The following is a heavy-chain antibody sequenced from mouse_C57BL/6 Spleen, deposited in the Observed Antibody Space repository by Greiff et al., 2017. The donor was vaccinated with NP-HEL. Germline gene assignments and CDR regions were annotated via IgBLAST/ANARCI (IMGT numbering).Heavy chain of an antibody. D-gene: IGHD2-5*01. CDR1: GFTFSSYA. Sequence: EVKLVESGGGLVKPGGSLKLSCAASGFTFSSYAMSWVRQTPEKRLEWVATISDGGSYTYSPDNVKGRFTISRDNAKNNLYLQMSHLKSEDTAMDYCARDSNYRYAMDYWGQGTSVTVSS. CDR2: ISDGGSYT. J-gene: IGHJ4*01. CDR3: ARDSNYRYAMDY. V-gene: IGHV5-4*01.